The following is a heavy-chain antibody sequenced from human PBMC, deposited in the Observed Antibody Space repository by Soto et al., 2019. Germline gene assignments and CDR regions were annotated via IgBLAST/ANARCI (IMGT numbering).Heavy chain of an antibody. V-gene: IGHV3-33*06. CDR2: IWYDGSNK. D-gene: IGHD3-22*01. CDR1: GFTFSSYG. Sequence: QVQLVESGGGVVQPGRSLRLSCAASGFTFSSYGMHWVRQAPGKGLEWVALIWYDGSNKYYADSVKGRFTISRDNSKNTLYLQMNSLRAEDTAVYYCAKDSGSYMYYFDYWGQGTLVTVSS. CDR3: AKDSGSYMYYFDY. J-gene: IGHJ4*02.